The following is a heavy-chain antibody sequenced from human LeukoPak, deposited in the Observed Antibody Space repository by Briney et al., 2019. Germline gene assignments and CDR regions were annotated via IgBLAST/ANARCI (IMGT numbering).Heavy chain of an antibody. CDR3: APWGSGYDY. J-gene: IGHJ4*02. CDR2: ISGSGGST. Sequence: GGSLRLSCAASGFTFSSYAISWVRQAPGKGLEWVSAISGSGGSTYYADSVKGRFTISRDNSKNTLYLQMSSLRAEDTAVYYCAPWGSGYDYWGQGTLVTVSS. D-gene: IGHD5-12*01. CDR1: GFTFSSYA. V-gene: IGHV3-23*01.